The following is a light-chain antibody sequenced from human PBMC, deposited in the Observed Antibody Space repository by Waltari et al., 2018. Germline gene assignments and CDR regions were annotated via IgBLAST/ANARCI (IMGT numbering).Light chain of an antibody. J-gene: IGKJ2*01. CDR2: RAS. V-gene: IGKV3-15*01. CDR1: QSISSN. CDR3: QQYNDWAYT. Sequence: EIVMTQSPATLSVSPGERATLSCRASQSISSNLAWYQQKPGQAPRLLIYRASTRASGIPARFSGSGSGTEFSLTISSMQSEDFAVYFCQQYNDWAYTFGQGTKLEIK.